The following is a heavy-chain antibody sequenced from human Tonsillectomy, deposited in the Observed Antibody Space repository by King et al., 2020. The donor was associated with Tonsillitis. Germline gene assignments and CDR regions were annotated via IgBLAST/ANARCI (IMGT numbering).Heavy chain of an antibody. CDR3: ARDIPGVTAWDGAFDI. V-gene: IGHV1-2*02. CDR2: INPNSGDT. D-gene: IGHD2-2*02. J-gene: IGHJ3*02. CDR1: GFFFTDYF. Sequence: QLVQSGADVKKPGASVKVSCKASGFFFTDYFMHWVRQAPGQGLEWMVWINPNSGDTKYAQQFQDRVIMTRDASASTGYMGLGSLRSDDTAVYYCARDIPGVTAWDGAFDIWGQGTMVTVSS.